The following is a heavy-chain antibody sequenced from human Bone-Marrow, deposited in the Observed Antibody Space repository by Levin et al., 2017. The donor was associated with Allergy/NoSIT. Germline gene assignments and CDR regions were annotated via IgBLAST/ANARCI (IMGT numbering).Heavy chain of an antibody. CDR1: GFTFTIYD. D-gene: IGHD3-16*01. J-gene: IGHJ6*01. CDR2: IGTAGDT. CDR3: ARGGTFLKYGYYGMDV. Sequence: GESLKISCAASGFTFTIYDMHWVRQGTGKGLEWVSGIGTAGDTHYADSVKGRFTIYRENGENSLYLQMNNLRAEDTALYYCARGGTFLKYGYYGMDVWGQGTTVTVSS. V-gene: IGHV3-13*01.